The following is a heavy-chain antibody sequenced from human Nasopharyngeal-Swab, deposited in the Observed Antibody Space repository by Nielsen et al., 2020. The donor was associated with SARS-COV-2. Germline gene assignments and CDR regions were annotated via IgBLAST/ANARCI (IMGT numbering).Heavy chain of an antibody. Sequence: SETLSLTCTVSGGSISSYYWSWIRQPAGKGLEWIGRIYTSGSTNYNPSLKSRVTMSVDTSKNQFSLKLSSVTAADTAVYYRARDRRWFGESDDAFDIWGQGTMVTVSS. D-gene: IGHD3-10*01. CDR1: GGSISSYY. V-gene: IGHV4-4*07. CDR2: IYTSGST. CDR3: ARDRRWFGESDDAFDI. J-gene: IGHJ3*02.